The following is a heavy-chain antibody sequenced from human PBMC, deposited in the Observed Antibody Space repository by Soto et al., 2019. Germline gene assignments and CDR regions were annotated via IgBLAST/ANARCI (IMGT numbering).Heavy chain of an antibody. Sequence: EVQLVESGGGLVQPGGSLRLSCAASGFTVSSNYLSWVRQAPGKGLEWVSVIYSGGSTYYAESVKGRFTISRDNSKNTLYLQRNSLRAEDTAVYYCARGGSGYDLDFDYWGQGTLVTVSS. CDR1: GFTVSSNY. D-gene: IGHD5-12*01. CDR2: IYSGGST. V-gene: IGHV3-66*01. CDR3: ARGGSGYDLDFDY. J-gene: IGHJ4*02.